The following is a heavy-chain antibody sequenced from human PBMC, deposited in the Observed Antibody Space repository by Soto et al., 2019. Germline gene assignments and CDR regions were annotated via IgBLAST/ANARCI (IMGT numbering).Heavy chain of an antibody. CDR3: ATSQDYDFWSGSLDY. Sequence: PGGSLRLSCAASGFTFSDYYMSWIRQAPGKGLEWVSYISSSGSTIYYADSVKGRFTISRDNAKNSLYLQMNSLRAEDTAVYYCATSQDYDFWSGSLDYWGQGTLVTVSS. CDR2: ISSSGSTI. V-gene: IGHV3-11*01. CDR1: GFTFSDYY. J-gene: IGHJ4*02. D-gene: IGHD3-3*01.